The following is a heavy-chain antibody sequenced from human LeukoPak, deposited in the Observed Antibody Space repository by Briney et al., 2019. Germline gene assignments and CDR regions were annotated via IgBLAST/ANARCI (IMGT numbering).Heavy chain of an antibody. Sequence: ASVKVSCKASGYTFTNYGISWVRQAPGHGLEWMGWISAYNGNTNYAQKLQGRVTMTTDTSTSTAYMELRSLRSDDTAVYYCARDSPSATTFDYWGQGTLVTVSS. J-gene: IGHJ4*02. CDR3: ARDSPSATTFDY. V-gene: IGHV1-18*01. CDR1: GYTFTNYG. D-gene: IGHD1-26*01. CDR2: ISAYNGNT.